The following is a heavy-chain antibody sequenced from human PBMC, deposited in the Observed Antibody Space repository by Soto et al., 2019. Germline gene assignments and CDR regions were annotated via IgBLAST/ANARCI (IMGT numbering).Heavy chain of an antibody. Sequence: QVQLVQSGAEVKKPGASVKVSCKASGYTFTSYYMHWVRQAPGQGLEWMGIINPSGGSTSYAQKFQGRVTMTRDTSTSTVYMELSSLRSEDTAVYYCARDRPGVRKSNWFDPWGQGTLVTVSS. V-gene: IGHV1-46*01. J-gene: IGHJ5*02. CDR3: ARDRPGVRKSNWFDP. CDR1: GYTFTSYY. D-gene: IGHD7-27*01. CDR2: INPSGGST.